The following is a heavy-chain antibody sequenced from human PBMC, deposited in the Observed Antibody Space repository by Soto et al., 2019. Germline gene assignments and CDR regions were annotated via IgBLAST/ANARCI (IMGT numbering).Heavy chain of an antibody. CDR2: IKSKADGGTT. Sequence: GGSLRLSCTASGLTFSYAWMTWVRQAPGKGLEWVGRIKSKADGGTTDYAAPVKGRFTVSRDDSKSALYLEMNSLRAEDTAVYFCAIGEHSSSWANLAFWGQGTLVTVSS. J-gene: IGHJ4*02. CDR1: GLTFSYAW. CDR3: AIGEHSSSWANLAF. V-gene: IGHV3-15*01. D-gene: IGHD6-13*01.